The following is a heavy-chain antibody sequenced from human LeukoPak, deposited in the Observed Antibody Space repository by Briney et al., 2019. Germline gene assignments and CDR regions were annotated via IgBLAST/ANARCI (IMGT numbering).Heavy chain of an antibody. CDR1: GGSISSTSYY. Sequence: PSETLSLTCLVSGGSISSTSYYWGWIRQSPGRGLEWIGSFYYTGSIFDNRSLRSRVTISVDTSKNQFSLKLSSVTAADTAVYYCARFPLAGKSSGSYSSRAFDIWGQGTMVTVSS. D-gene: IGHD3-10*01. J-gene: IGHJ3*02. V-gene: IGHV4-39*07. CDR3: ARFPLAGKSSGSYSSRAFDI. CDR2: FYYTGSI.